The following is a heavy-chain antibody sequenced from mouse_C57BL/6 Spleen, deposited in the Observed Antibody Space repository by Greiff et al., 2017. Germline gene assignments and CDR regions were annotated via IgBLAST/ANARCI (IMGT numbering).Heavy chain of an antibody. V-gene: IGHV1-42*01. D-gene: IGHD3-2*02. CDR1: GYSFTGYY. Sequence: VQLQQSGPELVKPGASVKISCKASGYSFTGYYMNWVKQSPEKSLEWIGEINPSTGGTTYNQKFKAKATLTVDKSSSTAYMQRKSLTSEDSAVYYCARSGTAQYYFDYWGQGTTLTVSS. CDR3: ARSGTAQYYFDY. CDR2: INPSTGGT. J-gene: IGHJ2*01.